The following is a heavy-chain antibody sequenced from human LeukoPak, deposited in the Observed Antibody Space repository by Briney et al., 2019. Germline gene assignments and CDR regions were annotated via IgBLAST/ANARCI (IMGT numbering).Heavy chain of an antibody. D-gene: IGHD4-17*01. CDR2: IIPIFGTA. Sequence: SVKVSCKASGGTFSSYAISWVRQAPGQGLEWMGGIIPIFGTANYAQKFQGRVTITADKSTSTAYMELSSLRSEDTAVYYCAREGTVTTNYYYYMDVWGKGTTVTVSS. J-gene: IGHJ6*03. CDR3: AREGTVTTNYYYYMDV. CDR1: GGTFSSYA. V-gene: IGHV1-69*06.